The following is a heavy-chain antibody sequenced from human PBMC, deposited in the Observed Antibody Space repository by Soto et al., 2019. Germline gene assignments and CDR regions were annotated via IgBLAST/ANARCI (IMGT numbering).Heavy chain of an antibody. CDR1: GYAFTSYY. CDR3: ARENGNLGGYALDWFAP. V-gene: IGHV1-46*01. D-gene: IGHD3-22*01. J-gene: IGHJ5*02. Sequence: ASVKVSCKASGYAFTSYYMHWVRQAPGQGLEWMGIINPSGGSTSYAQKFQGRVTMTRDTSTSTVYMELSSLRSEDTAVYYCARENGNLGGYALDWFAPWGQGTLVTVSS. CDR2: INPSGGST.